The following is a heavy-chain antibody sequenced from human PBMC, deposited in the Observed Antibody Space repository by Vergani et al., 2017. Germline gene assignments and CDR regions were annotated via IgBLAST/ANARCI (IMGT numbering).Heavy chain of an antibody. J-gene: IGHJ6*02. Sequence: EVQLVQSGAEVKKPGATMKISCKASGYIFTDHYMHWVKQAPGKGLEWMGLVDPEDGETIYAEKFKGRVTIAADTSTDTAHLELSSLRSEDTAVYYCATPQTVTTGGMEVWGQGTTVIVSS. D-gene: IGHD4-17*01. CDR1: GYIFTDHY. CDR2: VDPEDGET. CDR3: ATPQTVTTGGMEV. V-gene: IGHV1-69-2*01.